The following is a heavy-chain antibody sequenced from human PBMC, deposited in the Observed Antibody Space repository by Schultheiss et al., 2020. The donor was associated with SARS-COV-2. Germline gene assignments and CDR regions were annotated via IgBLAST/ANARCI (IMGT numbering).Heavy chain of an antibody. CDR2: ISYGGSNK. D-gene: IGHD6-13*01. J-gene: IGHJ6*02. V-gene: IGHV3-30*18. CDR1: GFTFSSYG. Sequence: GGSLRLSCAASGFTFSSYGMHWVRQAPGKGLEWVAVISYGGSNKYYADSVKGRFTISRDNSKNTLYLQMNSLRAEDTAVYYCAKDLQGSGSSWYDPYYYYGMDVWGQGTTVTVSS. CDR3: AKDLQGSGSSWYDPYYYYGMDV.